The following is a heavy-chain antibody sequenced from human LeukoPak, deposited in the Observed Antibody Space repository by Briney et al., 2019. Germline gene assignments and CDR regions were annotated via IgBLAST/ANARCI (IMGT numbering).Heavy chain of an antibody. V-gene: IGHV3-7*05. J-gene: IGHJ4*02. CDR3: ARDTGYDRFDY. CDR2: IKEDGSAQ. CDR1: GFTFSRSW. D-gene: IGHD3-22*01. Sequence: GGSLRLSCADSGFTFSRSWMTWVRQAPGKGLEWVANIKEDGSAQNYVDSVKGRFTISRDNAKNTLYLEMKSLRAEDTAVYYCARDTGYDRFDYWGQGTLVTVSS.